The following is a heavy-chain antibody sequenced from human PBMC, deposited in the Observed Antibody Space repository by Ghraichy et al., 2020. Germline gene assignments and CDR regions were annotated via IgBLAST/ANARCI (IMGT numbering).Heavy chain of an antibody. J-gene: IGHJ5*02. D-gene: IGHD3-10*01. CDR3: AREPSRGSGSYYSNWFDP. CDR2: ISSSSSYI. V-gene: IGHV3-21*01. Sequence: GGSLRLSCAASGFTFSSYSMNWVRQAPGKGLEWVSSISSSSSYIYYADSVKGRFTISRDNAKNSLYLQMNSLRAEDTAVYYCAREPSRGSGSYYSNWFDPWGQGTLVTVSS. CDR1: GFTFSSYS.